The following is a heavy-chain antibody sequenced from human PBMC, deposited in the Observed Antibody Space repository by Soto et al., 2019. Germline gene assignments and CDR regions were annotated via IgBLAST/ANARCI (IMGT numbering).Heavy chain of an antibody. CDR3: ARDSYDFWSGYMFDP. Sequence: EVQLVESGGGLVQPGGSLRLSCAASGFTFSSYWMSWVRQAPGKGLXXXXNIKQDGSEKYYVDSVKGRFTISRDNAKNSLYLQMNSLRAEDTAVYYCARDSYDFWSGYMFDPWGQGTLVTVSS. V-gene: IGHV3-7*01. J-gene: IGHJ5*02. CDR2: IKQDGSEK. CDR1: GFTFSSYW. D-gene: IGHD3-3*01.